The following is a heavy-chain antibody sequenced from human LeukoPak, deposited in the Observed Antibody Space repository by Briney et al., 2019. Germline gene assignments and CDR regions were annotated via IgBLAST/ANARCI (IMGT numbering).Heavy chain of an antibody. CDR3: ASGGDVYTNQLDY. CDR2: IIPILGIA. CDR1: GGTFSSYA. Sequence: EASVKVSCKASGGTFSSYAISWVRQAPGQGLEWMGRIIPILGIANYAQKFQGRVTITADKSTSTAYMELSSLRSEDTAVYYCASGGDVYTNQLDYWGQGTLVTVSS. J-gene: IGHJ4*02. D-gene: IGHD2-2*02. V-gene: IGHV1-69*04.